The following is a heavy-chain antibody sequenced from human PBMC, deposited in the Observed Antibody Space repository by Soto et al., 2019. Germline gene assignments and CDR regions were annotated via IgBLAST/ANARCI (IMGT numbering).Heavy chain of an antibody. J-gene: IGHJ6*02. CDR3: ARGSSSSYYYYYGMDV. Sequence: GGSLRLSCAGSGFTFSSYAMHWVRQAPGKGLEWVAVISYDGSNKYYADSVKGRFTISRDNSKNTLYLQMNSLRAEDTAVYYCARGSSSSYYYYYGMDVWGQGTTVTVSS. CDR2: ISYDGSNK. D-gene: IGHD6-6*01. V-gene: IGHV3-30-3*01. CDR1: GFTFSSYA.